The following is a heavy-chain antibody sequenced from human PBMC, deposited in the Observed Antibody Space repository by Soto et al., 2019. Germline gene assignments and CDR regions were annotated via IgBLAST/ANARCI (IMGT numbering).Heavy chain of an antibody. J-gene: IGHJ4*02. CDR2: IYYSGST. CDR3: ARRYGYSFDY. V-gene: IGHV4-59*01. D-gene: IGHD5-18*01. CDR1: GGSIRSYY. Sequence: PSETLSLTCTVSGGSIRSYYWSWIRQPPGKGLEWIGYIYYSGSTNYNPSLKSRVTISVDTSKNQFSLKLSSVTAADTAVYYCARRYGYSFDYWGQGTRVTVS.